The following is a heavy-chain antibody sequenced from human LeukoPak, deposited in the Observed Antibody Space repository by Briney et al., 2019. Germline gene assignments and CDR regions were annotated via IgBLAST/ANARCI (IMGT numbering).Heavy chain of an antibody. J-gene: IGHJ6*04. CDR1: VFTFSIYW. CDR2: INGDGGST. Sequence: GGSLRLSCAASVFTFSIYWMHWVRQAPGKGLVWVSLINGDGGSTTYAESVKGRVTISTDNAKNTLYLQMNSLRAEDTAVYYCARENYAYYGMDVWGKGTTVTVSS. D-gene: IGHD1-7*01. CDR3: ARENYAYYGMDV. V-gene: IGHV3-74*01.